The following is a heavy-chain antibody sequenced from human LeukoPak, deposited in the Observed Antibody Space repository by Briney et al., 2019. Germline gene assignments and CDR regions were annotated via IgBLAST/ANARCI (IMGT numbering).Heavy chain of an antibody. Sequence: SETLSLTCTVSGGSISGYYWSWIRQPPGKGLEWIGYIYYSGSTNYNPSLKSRVTISVDTSKNQFSLKLSSVTAADTAVYYCARDRDAYLDYWGQGTLVTVSS. D-gene: IGHD3-10*01. CDR3: ARDRDAYLDY. CDR2: IYYSGST. V-gene: IGHV4-59*01. J-gene: IGHJ4*02. CDR1: GGSISGYY.